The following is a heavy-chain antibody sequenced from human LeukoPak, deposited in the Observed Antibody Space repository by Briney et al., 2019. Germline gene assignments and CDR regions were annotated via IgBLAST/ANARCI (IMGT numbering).Heavy chain of an antibody. Sequence: GGSLRLSCAASGFTFHDYAMHWVRQAPGKGLEWASGISWNSGIIGYADSVKGRFTTSRDNAKNSLYLQMNSLRPEDTALYYCTKDSVAMVTTSDYWGQGTLVTVSS. CDR3: TKDSVAMVTTSDY. CDR2: ISWNSGII. V-gene: IGHV3-9*01. D-gene: IGHD5-18*01. CDR1: GFTFHDYA. J-gene: IGHJ4*02.